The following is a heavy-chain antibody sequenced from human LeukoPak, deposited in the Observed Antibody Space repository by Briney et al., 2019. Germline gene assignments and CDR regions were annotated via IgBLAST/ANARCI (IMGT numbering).Heavy chain of an antibody. J-gene: IGHJ4*02. D-gene: IGHD6-6*01. CDR2: ISTSGSTT. Sequence: PGGSLRLSCAAAGFTFSDYYMNWIRQAPGMGLEWVSCISTSGSTTYYADSVKGRFTVSRDNAKNSLSLQMNSLRDEDTAVYYCTTYSSSSGGIDYWGQGTLVTVSS. CDR3: TTYSSSSGGIDY. CDR1: GFTFSDYY. V-gene: IGHV3-11*01.